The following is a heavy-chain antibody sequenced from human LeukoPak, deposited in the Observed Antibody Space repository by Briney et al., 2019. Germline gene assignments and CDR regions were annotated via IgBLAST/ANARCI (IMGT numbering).Heavy chain of an antibody. CDR1: GGSFSGYY. V-gene: IGHV4-34*01. J-gene: IGHJ6*03. CDR3: ARGRGYSYGWGGYYYYYMDV. D-gene: IGHD5-18*01. Sequence: SETLSLTCAVYGGSFSGYYWSWIRQPPGRGLEWIGEINHSGSTNYNQPLNSRVTISVDTSKNQFSLKVGSVTAADTAVYYCARGRGYSYGWGGYYYYYMDVWAKGPRSPSP. CDR2: INHSGST.